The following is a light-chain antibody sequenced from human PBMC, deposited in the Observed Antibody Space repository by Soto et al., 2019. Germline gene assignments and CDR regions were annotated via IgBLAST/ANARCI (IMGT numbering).Light chain of an antibody. V-gene: IGLV2-14*01. Sequence: QSALTQPASVSGSLGQSITISCSGTSCDVGAYNYVSWYQQYPGKAPKLMIYHVTDRPSGVSNRFSGSKSGNTASLTVSRLMTEDVSNWPCWFYKRSNTFVSGTGTKVTVL. CDR3: WFYKRSNTFV. CDR2: HVT. CDR1: SCDVGAYNY. J-gene: IGLJ1*01.